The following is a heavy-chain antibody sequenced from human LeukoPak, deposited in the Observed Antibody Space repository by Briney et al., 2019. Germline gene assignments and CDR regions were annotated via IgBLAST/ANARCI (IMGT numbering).Heavy chain of an antibody. CDR3: ARVSYRFGPKRGFDY. Sequence: SQTLSLTCTVSGGSISSGDYYWSWIRQPPGKGLEWIGEINHSGSTNYNPSLKSRVTISVDTSKNQFSLKLSSVTAADTAVYYCARVSYRFGPKRGFDYWGQGTLVTASS. CDR1: GGSISSGDYY. CDR2: INHSGST. J-gene: IGHJ4*02. D-gene: IGHD3-10*01. V-gene: IGHV4-30-4*08.